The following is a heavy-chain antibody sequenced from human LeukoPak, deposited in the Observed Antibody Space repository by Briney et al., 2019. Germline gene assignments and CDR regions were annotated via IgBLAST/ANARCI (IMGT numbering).Heavy chain of an antibody. CDR2: IDGSGDTI. CDR3: SRRFDC. Sequence: GESLRLSCAASGFTFSDYSMNWVRQAPGKGLEWVSYIDGSGDTIYYADSVKGRFTISRDNAKNSLDLQMNSLRDEDAAVYYCSRRFDCWGQGTLVTVSS. J-gene: IGHJ4*02. V-gene: IGHV3-48*02. CDR1: GFTFSDYS.